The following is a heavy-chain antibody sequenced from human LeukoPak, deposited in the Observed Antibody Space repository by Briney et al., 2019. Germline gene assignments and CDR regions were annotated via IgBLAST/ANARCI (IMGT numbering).Heavy chain of an antibody. Sequence: PSETLSLTCTVSGASISSYYWSWIRQPAGRGLEWIGRIYTTGSTNYNPSLKSRVTMSVDTSKNQFSLKLTSVTAADTAVYYCARHSEYYSGSGSASGYFDYWGQGTLVTVSS. J-gene: IGHJ4*02. CDR2: IYTTGST. V-gene: IGHV4-4*07. CDR1: GASISSYY. D-gene: IGHD3-10*01. CDR3: ARHSEYYSGSGSASGYFDY.